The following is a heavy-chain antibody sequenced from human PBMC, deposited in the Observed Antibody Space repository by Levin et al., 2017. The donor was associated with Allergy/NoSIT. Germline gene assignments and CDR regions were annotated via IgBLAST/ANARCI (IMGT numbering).Heavy chain of an antibody. CDR3: ARSEYYYETWGFDP. V-gene: IGHV3-30-3*01. D-gene: IGHD3-22*01. CDR1: GFTFSSYA. CDR2: ISYDGSNK. J-gene: IGHJ5*02. Sequence: GGSLRLSCAASGFTFSSYAMHWVRQAPGKGLEWVAVISYDGSNKYYADSVKGRFTISRDNSKNTLYLQMNSLRAEDTAVYYCARSEYYYETWGFDPWGQGTLVTVSS.